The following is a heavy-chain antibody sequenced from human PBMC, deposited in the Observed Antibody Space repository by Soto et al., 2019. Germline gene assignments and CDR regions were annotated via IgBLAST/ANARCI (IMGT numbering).Heavy chain of an antibody. Sequence: QVQLVQSGAEVKKPGASVKVSCKASGYTFTSYAMHWVRQAPGQRLEWMGWINAGNGNTKYSQKFQGRVTITRDTSARTAYMELSGLRSEDSAVYYCARDLGGWPDYWGQGTLVTVSS. D-gene: IGHD2-15*01. CDR2: INAGNGNT. CDR3: ARDLGGWPDY. CDR1: GYTFTSYA. J-gene: IGHJ4*02. V-gene: IGHV1-3*01.